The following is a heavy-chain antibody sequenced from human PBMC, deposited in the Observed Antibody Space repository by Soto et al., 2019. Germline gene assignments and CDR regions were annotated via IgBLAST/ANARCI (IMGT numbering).Heavy chain of an antibody. CDR3: ARVLGGDFIDY. D-gene: IGHD4-17*01. CDR1: GGSFSGYY. Sequence: SETLSLTGAVYGGSFSGYYWSWIRQPPGKGLEWIGEINHSGSTNYNPSLKSRVTISVDTSKNQFSLKLSSVTAADTAVYYCARVLGGDFIDYWGQGTLVTVSS. V-gene: IGHV4-34*01. J-gene: IGHJ4*02. CDR2: INHSGST.